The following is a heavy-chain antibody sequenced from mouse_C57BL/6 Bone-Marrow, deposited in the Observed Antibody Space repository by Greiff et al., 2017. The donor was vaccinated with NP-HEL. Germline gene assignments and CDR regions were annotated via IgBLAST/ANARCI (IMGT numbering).Heavy chain of an antibody. J-gene: IGHJ4*01. Sequence: EVMLVESGGDLVKPGGSLKLSCAASGFTFSSYGMSWVRQTPDKRLEWVATISSGGSYTYYPDRVTGRFTISRDNAKNTLYLQMSSLKSEDTAMYYCARHGRITTKAMDYWGQGNTVTVSS. CDR1: GFTFSSYG. CDR3: ARHGRITTKAMDY. V-gene: IGHV5-6*01. CDR2: ISSGGSYT. D-gene: IGHD1-1*01.